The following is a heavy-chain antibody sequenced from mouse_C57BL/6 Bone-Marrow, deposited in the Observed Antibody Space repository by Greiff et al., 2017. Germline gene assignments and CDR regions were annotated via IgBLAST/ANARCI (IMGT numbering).Heavy chain of an antibody. CDR3: ARRRGQRGYVDV. CDR1: GYTFTSYW. V-gene: IGHV1-64*01. Sequence: QVQLQQPGAELVKPGASVKLSCKASGYTFTSYWMHWVKQRPGQGLEWIGMIHPNSGSTNYNEKFKSKATLTVDKSSSTAYMQLSSLTSEDSAVYYGARRRGQRGYVDVWGTGTTVTVSS. CDR2: IHPNSGST. J-gene: IGHJ1*03.